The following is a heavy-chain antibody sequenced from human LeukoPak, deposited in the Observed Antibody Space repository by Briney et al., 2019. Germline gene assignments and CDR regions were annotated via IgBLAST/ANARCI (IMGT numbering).Heavy chain of an antibody. Sequence: GGSLRLSCAASGFTFSSYGMSWVRQAPGKGLEWVSSISGSGGSTYYADSVKGRFTISRDNSKNTLYLQMNSLRAEDTAVYYCAKGGIVGAILKYYFDYWGQGTLVTVSS. V-gene: IGHV3-23*01. CDR3: AKGGIVGAILKYYFDY. J-gene: IGHJ4*02. CDR2: ISGSGGST. CDR1: GFTFSSYG. D-gene: IGHD1-26*01.